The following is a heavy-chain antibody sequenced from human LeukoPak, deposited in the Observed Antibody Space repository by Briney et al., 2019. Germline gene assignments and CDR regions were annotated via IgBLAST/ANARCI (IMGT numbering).Heavy chain of an antibody. J-gene: IGHJ6*03. CDR1: GGSFSGYY. D-gene: IGHD4-23*01. Sequence: SETLSLTCAVYGGSFSGYYWSWIRQPPGKGLEWIGEINHSGSTNYNPSLKSRVTISVDTSKNQFSLKLSSVTAADTAVYYCARGRWQLRGPPPYNDPRRSYYMDVWGKGTTVTVSS. V-gene: IGHV4-34*01. CDR3: ARGRWQLRGPPPYNDPRRSYYMDV. CDR2: INHSGST.